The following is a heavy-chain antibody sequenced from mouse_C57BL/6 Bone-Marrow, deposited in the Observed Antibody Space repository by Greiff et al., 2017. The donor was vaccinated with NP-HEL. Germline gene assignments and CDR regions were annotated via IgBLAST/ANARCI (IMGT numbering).Heavy chain of an antibody. CDR1: GYAFSSSW. CDR3: ARWPNWEGFDY. Sequence: QVQLKQSGPELVKPGASVKISCKASGYAFSSSWMNWVKQRPGKGLEWIGRIYPGDGDTNYNGKFKGKATLTADKSSSTAYMQLSSLTSEDSAVYFCARWPNWEGFDYWGQGTTLTVSS. J-gene: IGHJ2*01. D-gene: IGHD4-1*02. CDR2: IYPGDGDT. V-gene: IGHV1-82*01.